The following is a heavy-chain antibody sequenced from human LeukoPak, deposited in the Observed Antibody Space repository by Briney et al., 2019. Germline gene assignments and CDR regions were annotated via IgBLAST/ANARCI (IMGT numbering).Heavy chain of an antibody. J-gene: IGHJ4*02. Sequence: PGGSLRLSCAASGFSVSSNYMSWVRQAPGKGLEWVSSISGTSSYIYYADSVKGRFTISRDNAKDSLYLQMNSLSAEDTAVYYCARIIASAGDYWGQGTLVTVSS. V-gene: IGHV3-21*01. D-gene: IGHD6-13*01. CDR1: GFSVSSNY. CDR2: ISGTSSYI. CDR3: ARIIASAGDY.